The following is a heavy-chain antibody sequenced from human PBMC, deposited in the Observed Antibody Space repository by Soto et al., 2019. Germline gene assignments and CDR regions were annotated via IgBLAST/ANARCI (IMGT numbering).Heavy chain of an antibody. D-gene: IGHD2-2*01. CDR2: FYYSRST. Sequence: PSETLSLTCRVSGRSFSPNSWNWIRQPPGKGLEWVGYFYYSRSTYYNPSLKSRVTISVNTSKNQFSLKLSSVTAADTAVYYCARVPDRWGQGTMVTVST. J-gene: IGHJ5*02. V-gene: IGHV4-59*12. CDR3: ARVPDR. CDR1: GRSFSPNS.